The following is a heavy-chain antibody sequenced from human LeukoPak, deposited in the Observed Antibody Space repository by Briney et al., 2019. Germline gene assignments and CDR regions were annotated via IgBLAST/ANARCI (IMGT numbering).Heavy chain of an antibody. V-gene: IGHV3-23*01. CDR2: ISGSGDNT. J-gene: IGHJ6*01. CDR1: GFTFSGFA. CDR3: AKMKGHPLPKYYMDV. D-gene: IGHD1-26*01. Sequence: KPGGSLRLSCAASGFTFSGFAKSWVRRTPGKGLEWVSGISGSGDNTLYADSVKGRFTISRDNSKNTLYLEMNSLRAEDTAIYYCAKMKGHPLPKYYMDVWGQGTTVTVSS.